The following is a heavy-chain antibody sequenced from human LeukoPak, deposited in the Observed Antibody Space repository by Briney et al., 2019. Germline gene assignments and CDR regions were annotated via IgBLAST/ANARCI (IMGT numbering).Heavy chain of an antibody. CDR1: GFTFSSYS. V-gene: IGHV3-21*01. J-gene: IGHJ6*02. Sequence: GGSLRLSCAASGFTFSSYSMNWVRQAPEKGLEWVSSISSSSSYIYYADSVKGRFTISRDNAKNSLYLQMNSLRAEDTAVYYCARDFVVVAAKGYYYYGMDVWGQGTTVTVSS. CDR3: ARDFVVVAAKGYYYYGMDV. CDR2: ISSSSSYI. D-gene: IGHD2-15*01.